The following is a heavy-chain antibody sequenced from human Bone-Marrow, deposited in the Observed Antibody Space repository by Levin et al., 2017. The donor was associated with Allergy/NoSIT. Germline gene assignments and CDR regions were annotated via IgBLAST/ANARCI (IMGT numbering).Heavy chain of an antibody. V-gene: IGHV3-11*06. CDR3: ASGDQIRMADY. D-gene: IGHD5-24*01. Sequence: GGSLRLSFAASGFPFSDKYMAWIRQAPGKGLEWVSYIGSSSSQTNYADSVRGRFTISRDNAKNSLFLQMDSLRPEDTAVYYCASGDQIRMADYWGQGTRVTVSS. CDR2: IGSSSSQT. CDR1: GFPFSDKY. J-gene: IGHJ4*02.